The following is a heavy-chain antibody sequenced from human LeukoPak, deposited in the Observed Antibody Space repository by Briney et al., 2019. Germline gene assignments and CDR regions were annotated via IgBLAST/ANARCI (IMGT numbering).Heavy chain of an antibody. V-gene: IGHV4-38-2*02. CDR2: VSHSGTT. Sequence: PSETLSLTCTVSGYSISTGYYWGWIRQSPGKGLEWIGYVSHSGTTQYHPSLESRVTISLDTAKNQFSLKLNSVTAADTAVYYCARESQYYDSGGFGVYSINSWGQGTQVTVSS. J-gene: IGHJ4*02. CDR1: GYSISTGYY. D-gene: IGHD3-22*01. CDR3: ARESQYYDSGGFGVYSINS.